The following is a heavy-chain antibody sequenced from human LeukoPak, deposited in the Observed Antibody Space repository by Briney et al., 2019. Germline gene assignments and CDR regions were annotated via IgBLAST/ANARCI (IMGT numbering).Heavy chain of an antibody. CDR2: IYSGGST. J-gene: IGHJ4*02. Sequence: PGGSLRFSCAASGFTVSSNYMSWVRQAPGKGLEWVSVIYSGGSTYYADSVKGRFTISRHNSKNTLYLQMNSLRAEDTAVYYCASQSTISSFDYWGQGTLVTVSS. D-gene: IGHD3-3*01. CDR3: ASQSTISSFDY. CDR1: GFTVSSNY. V-gene: IGHV3-53*04.